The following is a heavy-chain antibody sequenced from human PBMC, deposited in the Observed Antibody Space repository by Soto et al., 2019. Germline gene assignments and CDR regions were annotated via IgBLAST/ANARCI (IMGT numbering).Heavy chain of an antibody. Sequence: GGSLRLSCAASGFTFSSYGMHWVRQAPGKGLEWVAVISYDGSNKYYADSVKGRFTISRDNSKNTLYLQMNSLRAEDTAVYYCAKDLGSGVVVPAAIDYYYGMDVWGQGTTVTVSS. D-gene: IGHD2-2*01. V-gene: IGHV3-30*18. J-gene: IGHJ6*02. CDR1: GFTFSSYG. CDR3: AKDLGSGVVVPAAIDYYYGMDV. CDR2: ISYDGSNK.